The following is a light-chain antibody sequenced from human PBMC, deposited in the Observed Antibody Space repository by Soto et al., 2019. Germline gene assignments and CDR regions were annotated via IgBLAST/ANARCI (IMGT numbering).Light chain of an antibody. J-gene: IGKJ2*01. CDR2: GAS. CDR1: QPIGSD. V-gene: IGKV3D-15*01. Sequence: DIVMTQSPATLSVSPGETATLSCRASQPIGSDLAWYQQKPGQTPRLLIFGASNRATGIPARFSGSGSGTDFTLTISSLQSEDFAVYYCHHYKNFPPYTFGQGTKLEIK. CDR3: HHYKNFPPYT.